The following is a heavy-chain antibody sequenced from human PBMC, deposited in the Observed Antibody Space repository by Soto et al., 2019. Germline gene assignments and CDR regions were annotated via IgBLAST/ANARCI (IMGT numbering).Heavy chain of an antibody. J-gene: IGHJ4*02. Sequence: QVQLVESGGGLVKPGGSLRLSCAASGFTFSDYYMSWIRQAPGKGLEWVSYISSSSSYTNYADSVKGRFTISRDNAKNSPYLQMNSLRAEDTAVYYCARRSRGYSYAPVYYFDYWGQGTLVTVSS. CDR2: ISSSSSYT. D-gene: IGHD5-18*01. CDR1: GFTFSDYY. V-gene: IGHV3-11*06. CDR3: ARRSRGYSYAPVYYFDY.